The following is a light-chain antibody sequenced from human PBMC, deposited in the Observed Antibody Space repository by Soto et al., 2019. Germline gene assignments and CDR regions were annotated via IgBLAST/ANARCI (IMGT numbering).Light chain of an antibody. J-gene: IGLJ2*01. Sequence: QSVLTQPASVSGSPGQSITISCIGTRSDVGGYNYVSWYQQHPGKAPKLMIYEVSNRPSGVSNRFSGSKSGNTASLTISGLQAEDEADYYCSSYTSSSTIFGGGTKVTVL. CDR1: RSDVGGYNY. CDR3: SSYTSSSTI. CDR2: EVS. V-gene: IGLV2-14*01.